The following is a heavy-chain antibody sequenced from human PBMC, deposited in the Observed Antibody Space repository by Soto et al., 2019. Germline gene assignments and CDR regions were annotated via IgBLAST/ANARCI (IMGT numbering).Heavy chain of an antibody. V-gene: IGHV3-7*01. J-gene: IGHJ4*02. CDR3: ARVTTMGGY. Sequence: EVQLVESGGGLVQPGGSLRLSCAASGFRFRDYWMYWVRQPPGKGLEWVANIKQDGSEKYYVDSVKGRFTISRDNARNSLFLQMDSLRAEETAVYFCARVTTMGGYWGQGTLVTVSS. CDR2: IKQDGSEK. CDR1: GFRFRDYW. D-gene: IGHD4-17*01.